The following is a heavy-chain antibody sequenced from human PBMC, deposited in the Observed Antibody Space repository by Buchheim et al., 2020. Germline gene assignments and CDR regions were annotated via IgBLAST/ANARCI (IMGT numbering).Heavy chain of an antibody. Sequence: QVQLQESGPGLVKPSQTLSLTCTVSGGSISSGDYYWSWIRQPPGKGLEWIGYIYYSGSTYYNPSLKSRVTISVDKSKNQFSLKLSSVTAADTAVYYCARSPTRWFGEPRIERYYFDYWGQGTL. D-gene: IGHD3-10*01. J-gene: IGHJ4*02. CDR2: IYYSGST. CDR1: GGSISSGDYY. V-gene: IGHV4-30-4*01. CDR3: ARSPTRWFGEPRIERYYFDY.